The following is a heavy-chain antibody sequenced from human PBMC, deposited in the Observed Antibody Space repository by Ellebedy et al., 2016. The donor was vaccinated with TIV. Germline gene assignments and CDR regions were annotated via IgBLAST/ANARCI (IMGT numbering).Heavy chain of an antibody. CDR1: GFSFGDYV. D-gene: IGHD2-2*01. J-gene: IGHJ6*02. Sequence: GESLKISCTASGFSFGDYVMTSFRQAPGKGLEWVGFIRSKPYAGTTEYAASVKGRFTISRDDSKSIAYLQMNSLKTEDTAVYSCARYCGSTNCYYYGLDVWGQGTTVTVSS. V-gene: IGHV3-49*03. CDR3: ARYCGSTNCYYYGLDV. CDR2: IRSKPYAGTT.